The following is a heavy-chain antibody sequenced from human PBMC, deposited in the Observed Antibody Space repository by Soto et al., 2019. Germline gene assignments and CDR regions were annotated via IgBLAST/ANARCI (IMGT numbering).Heavy chain of an antibody. CDR2: INPNSGVT. V-gene: IGHV1-2*02. Sequence: QVQLVQSGAAVKKPGASVKVSCKASGYTLTGYYMPWVRQAPGQGRAWMGWINPNSGVTNYAEKSQGRVTMTRDTSISKAYMELSRLRSADMAVYYCAREDRGVVYPYWGQGTLVTVSS. J-gene: IGHJ4*02. CDR3: AREDRGVVYPY. CDR1: GYTLTGYY. D-gene: IGHD3-10*01.